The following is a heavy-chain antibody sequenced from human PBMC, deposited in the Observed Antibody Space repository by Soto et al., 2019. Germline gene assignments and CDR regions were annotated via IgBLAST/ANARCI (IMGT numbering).Heavy chain of an antibody. CDR3: ASGYSSSSGVDYYYGMDV. CDR1: GYSFTSYW. Sequence: GESLKISCKGSGYSFTSYWISWVRQMPGKGLEWVGRIDPSDSYTNYSPSFQGHVTISADKSISTAYLQWSSLKASDTAMYYCASGYSSSSGVDYYYGMDVWGQGTTVTVSS. D-gene: IGHD6-13*01. V-gene: IGHV5-10-1*01. CDR2: IDPSDSYT. J-gene: IGHJ6*02.